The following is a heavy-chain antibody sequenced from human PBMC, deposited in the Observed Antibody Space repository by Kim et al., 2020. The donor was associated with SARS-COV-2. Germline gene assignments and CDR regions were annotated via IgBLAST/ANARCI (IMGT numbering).Heavy chain of an antibody. D-gene: IGHD6-13*01. V-gene: IGHV3-33*01. CDR1: GFAFSSFA. J-gene: IGHJ4*02. CDR2: IWFNGGNE. Sequence: GGSLRLSCTTSGFAFSSFAMHWVRQAPGKGLEWVALIWFNGGNEYYADSVRGRFTISRDNSKNTLNLQMNSLRAEDTAVYYCARGSGAAAAGTVGDYWGQDTLVTVSS. CDR3: ARGSGAAAAGTVGDY.